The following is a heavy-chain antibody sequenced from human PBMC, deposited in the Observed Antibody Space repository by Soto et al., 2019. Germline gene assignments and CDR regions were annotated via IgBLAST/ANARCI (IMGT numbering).Heavy chain of an antibody. D-gene: IGHD1-1*01. CDR1: GGSISSSGYY. CDR3: ARHDDGYEDY. J-gene: IGHJ4*02. CDR2: IYYSGST. V-gene: IGHV4-39*01. Sequence: SETLSLTCTVSGGSISSSGYYWGWIRQPPGKGLEWIGSIYYSGSTYYNPSLKSRVTISVDTSKNQFSLKLSSVTAADTAVYYCARHDDGYEDYWGQGTLVTVSS.